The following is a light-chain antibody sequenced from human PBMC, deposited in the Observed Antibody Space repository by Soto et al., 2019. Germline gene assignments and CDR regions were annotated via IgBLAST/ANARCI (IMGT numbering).Light chain of an antibody. J-gene: IGLJ2*01. CDR1: NSDVGSYSL. Sequence: QSALTQPASVSGSPGQSITISCTGSNSDVGSYSLVSWFQQHPGRAPKLMIYEGTERPSGVSDRFSGSKSGNTASLAISGLQSEDEADYYCAAWDDSLNGVVFGGGTKLTVL. CDR2: EGT. CDR3: AAWDDSLNGVV. V-gene: IGLV2-14*02.